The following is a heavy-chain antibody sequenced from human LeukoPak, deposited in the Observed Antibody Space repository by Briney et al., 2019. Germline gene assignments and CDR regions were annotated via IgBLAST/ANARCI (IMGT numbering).Heavy chain of an antibody. Sequence: SETLSLTCAVCGGSFSGYYWSWIRQPPGKGLEWIGEINHSGSTNYNPSLKSRVTISVDTSKNQFSLKLSSVTAADTAVYYCARGVSGWNYGARILRRTFDYWGQGTLVTVSS. J-gene: IGHJ4*02. CDR2: INHSGST. V-gene: IGHV4-34*01. CDR1: GGSFSGYY. D-gene: IGHD1-7*01. CDR3: ARGVSGWNYGARILRRTFDY.